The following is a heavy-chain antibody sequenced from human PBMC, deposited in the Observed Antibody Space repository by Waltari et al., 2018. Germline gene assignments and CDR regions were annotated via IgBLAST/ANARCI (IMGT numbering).Heavy chain of an antibody. Sequence: EVQLVESGGGLVQPWGALRLSWAAPGFPFGNYWMHWGRQIPGKGRMGVSRINSDGTNIVYADSVRGRFTISKDNAKNTLYLQMNSLSAEDTAVYYCARDVDWGVGALGYWGQGTPVTVS. D-gene: IGHD1-26*01. V-gene: IGHV3-74*01. CDR1: GFPFGNYW. CDR3: ARDVDWGVGALGY. J-gene: IGHJ4*02. CDR2: INSDGTNI.